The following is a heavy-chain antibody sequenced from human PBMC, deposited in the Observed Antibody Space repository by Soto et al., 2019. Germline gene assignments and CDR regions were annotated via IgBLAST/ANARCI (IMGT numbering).Heavy chain of an antibody. CDR1: GCTCSTYA. CDR2: ISAGGENT. CDR3: AKESKRAVVSAARVYGVDV. V-gene: IGHV3-23*01. Sequence: PGGYLRLSCAASGCTCSTYAMTWVRQAPGRGREWISVISAGGENTYYAASVKCRLPIARNNSKNTLYLQLKNLGDEDPPTYQCAKESKRAVVSAARVYGVDVWGQGPTVTVSS. D-gene: IGHD2-2*01. J-gene: IGHJ6*02.